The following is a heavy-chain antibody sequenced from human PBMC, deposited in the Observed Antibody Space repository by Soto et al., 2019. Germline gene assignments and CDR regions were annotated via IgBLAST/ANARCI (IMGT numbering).Heavy chain of an antibody. D-gene: IGHD3-3*01. J-gene: IGHJ6*02. CDR2: ISYDGSNK. Sequence: GGSLRLSCEASEFTFSSYTMHWVRQAPGKGLEWVAIISYDGSNKYYADFVKGRFTISRDNSKNTLYLQMNSLRPEDTALYFCARAPRYNAFWSDMDVWGQGTTVTVSS. CDR3: ARAPRYNAFWSDMDV. CDR1: EFTFSSYT. V-gene: IGHV3-30-3*01.